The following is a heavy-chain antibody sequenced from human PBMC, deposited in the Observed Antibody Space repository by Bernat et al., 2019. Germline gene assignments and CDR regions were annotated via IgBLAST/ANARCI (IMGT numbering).Heavy chain of an antibody. J-gene: IGHJ4*02. D-gene: IGHD5-24*01. CDR3: GRDDQGPMATDY. Sequence: EVQLVESGGGLVQPGGSLRLLCAASGFTFNSYWMHWVRQVPGKGLVWVAGINSYGSDMRYADSVKGRFTISRDNAKNTVYLQMNSLRDEDTAVYYCGRDDQGPMATDYWGQGTLVTVSS. CDR1: GFTFNSYW. V-gene: IGHV3-74*01. CDR2: INSYGSDM.